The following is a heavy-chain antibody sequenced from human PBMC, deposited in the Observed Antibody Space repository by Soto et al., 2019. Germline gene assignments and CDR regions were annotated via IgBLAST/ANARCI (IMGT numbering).Heavy chain of an antibody. CDR3: TKMSHGDPDNYYYPMDV. CDR1: GFSSSSFA. CDR2: ISGSGGTT. V-gene: IGHV3-23*01. J-gene: IGHJ6*02. D-gene: IGHD3-16*01. Sequence: GSLRLSCAASGFSSSSFAMSWVRQGPGKGLEWVASISGSGGTTYHADSVKGRFTISRGNFKNTLSLQMKNLRAADTAVYYCTKMSHGDPDNYYYPMDVWGQGTTVTVSS.